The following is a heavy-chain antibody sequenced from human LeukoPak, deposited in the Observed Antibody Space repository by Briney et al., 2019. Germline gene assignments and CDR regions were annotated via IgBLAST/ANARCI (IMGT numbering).Heavy chain of an antibody. J-gene: IGHJ4*02. CDR2: IYYSGST. CDR3: ARESIAAAGTPLDY. V-gene: IGHV4-59*12. CDR1: GGSISSYY. Sequence: SETLSLTCTVSGGSISSYYWSWIRQPPGKGLEWIGYIYYSGSTNYNPSLKSRATISVDTSKNQFSLKLSSVTAADTAVYYCARESIAAAGTPLDYWGQGTLVTVSS. D-gene: IGHD6-13*01.